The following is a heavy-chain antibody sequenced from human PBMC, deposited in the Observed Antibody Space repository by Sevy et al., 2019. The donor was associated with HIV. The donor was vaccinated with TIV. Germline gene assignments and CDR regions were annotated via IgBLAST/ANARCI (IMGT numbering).Heavy chain of an antibody. J-gene: IGHJ3*02. CDR1: GGSINPYS. D-gene: IGHD3-10*01. Sequence: SETLSLTCAVYGGSINPYSCTWIRQPPGKGLEWIGYIDYSGSTNYNPSLKSRATISADTSKIQFSLKLSSVTAADTAVYYCARVGSWYYGSTGNAFDIWGQGTMVTVSS. CDR2: IDYSGST. CDR3: ARVGSWYYGSTGNAFDI. V-gene: IGHV4-59*01.